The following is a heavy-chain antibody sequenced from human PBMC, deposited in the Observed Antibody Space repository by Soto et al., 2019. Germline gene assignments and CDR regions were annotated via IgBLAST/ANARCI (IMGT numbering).Heavy chain of an antibody. D-gene: IGHD1-7*01. CDR2: ISGSGDST. CDR1: GFTFSNYA. CDR3: AKGPPNWNFSFFDY. V-gene: IGHV3-23*01. J-gene: IGHJ4*02. Sequence: GGSLRLSCAASGFTFSNYAMSWVRQAPGEGLEWVSGISGSGDSTYYADSVKGRFTISRDNSKNTLYLQMNSLRAEDTAVYYCAKGPPNWNFSFFDYWGQGTLVTVSS.